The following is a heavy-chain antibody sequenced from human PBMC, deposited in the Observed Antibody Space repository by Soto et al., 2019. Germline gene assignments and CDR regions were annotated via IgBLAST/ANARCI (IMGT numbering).Heavy chain of an antibody. V-gene: IGHV4-61*01. D-gene: IGHD3-3*01. CDR3: ARDFAYFDS. Sequence: SETLSLTCIVSGGSFKSGSYSWSWIRQPPGKGLEWIGYVYHTGRTSYNPSLKSRVSISMDTSKNQFSLNLDSVTAADTAVYFCARDFAYFDSWGQGTLVTVSS. CDR2: VYHTGRT. J-gene: IGHJ4*02. CDR1: GGSFKSGSYS.